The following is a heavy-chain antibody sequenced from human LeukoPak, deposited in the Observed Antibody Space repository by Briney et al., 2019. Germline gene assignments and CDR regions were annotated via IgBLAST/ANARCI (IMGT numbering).Heavy chain of an antibody. V-gene: IGHV3-11*01. CDR3: AKDSGYSGYDLAY. Sequence: GGSLRLSCAASGFTFSDYYMNWIRQAPGKGLEWVSYISSSGSTIYYADSVKGRFTISRDNAKNSLYLQMNSLRAEDTAVYYCAKDSGYSGYDLAYWGQGTLVTVSS. CDR1: GFTFSDYY. CDR2: ISSSGSTI. D-gene: IGHD5-12*01. J-gene: IGHJ4*02.